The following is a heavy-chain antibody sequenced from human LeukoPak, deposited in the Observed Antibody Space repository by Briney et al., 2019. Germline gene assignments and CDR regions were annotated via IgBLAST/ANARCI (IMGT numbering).Heavy chain of an antibody. CDR3: ARPRYRYCSGGSCYHSREGFDP. D-gene: IGHD2-15*01. J-gene: IGHJ5*02. V-gene: IGHV3-11*04. CDR1: GFTFSDYY. Sequence: GGSLRLSCAASGFTFSDYYMSWIRQAPGKGLEWVSYISSSSSTIYYADSVKGRFTISRDNAKNSLYLQMNSLRAEDTAVYYCARPRYRYCSGGSCYHSREGFDPWGQGTLVTVSS. CDR2: ISSSSSTI.